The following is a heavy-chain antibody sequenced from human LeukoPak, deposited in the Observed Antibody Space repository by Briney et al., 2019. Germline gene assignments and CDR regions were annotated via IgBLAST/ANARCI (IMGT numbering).Heavy chain of an antibody. CDR1: GGSISSGDYY. Sequence: SETLSLTCTVSGGSISSGDYYWSWIRQPPGKGLEWIGSIYYNGSTYYNPSLKSRVTISVDTSKNQFSLKLSSVTAADTAVYYCARDSVRGVMGAFDIWGQGTMVTVSS. V-gene: IGHV4-39*07. D-gene: IGHD3-10*01. J-gene: IGHJ3*02. CDR3: ARDSVRGVMGAFDI. CDR2: IYYNGST.